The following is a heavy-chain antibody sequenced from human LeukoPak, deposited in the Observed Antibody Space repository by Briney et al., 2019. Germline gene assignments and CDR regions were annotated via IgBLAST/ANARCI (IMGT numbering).Heavy chain of an antibody. CDR2: ISYDGSNK. Sequence: GGSLRLSCAASGFTFSSYGMHWVRQAPGKGLEWVAVISYDGSNKYYADSVKGRFTISRDNSKNTLYLQMNSLRAEDTAVYYCAKDEDPYSGSYSSVDYWGQGTLVTVSS. CDR1: GFTFSSYG. D-gene: IGHD1-26*01. V-gene: IGHV3-30*18. J-gene: IGHJ4*02. CDR3: AKDEDPYSGSYSSVDY.